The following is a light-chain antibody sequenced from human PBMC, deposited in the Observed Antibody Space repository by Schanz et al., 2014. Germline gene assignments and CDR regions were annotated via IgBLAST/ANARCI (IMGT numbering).Light chain of an antibody. CDR3: QSYDNSLPGV. Sequence: QSVLTQPPSASGTPGQRVTISCSGSSSNIGTNAVSWYQQLPGTAPKLFIYSNNQRPSGVPDRFSVYKSGTSVSLAISGPQSEDEGDYYCQSYDNSLPGVFGGGTKVTVL. CDR1: SSNIGTNA. J-gene: IGLJ3*02. V-gene: IGLV1-44*01. CDR2: SNN.